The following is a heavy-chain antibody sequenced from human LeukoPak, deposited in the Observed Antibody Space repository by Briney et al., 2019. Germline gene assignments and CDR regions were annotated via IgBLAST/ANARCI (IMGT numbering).Heavy chain of an antibody. J-gene: IGHJ6*04. CDR3: ARVDSSGWSSGHYYGMDV. Sequence: RASVKVSCKASGYTFTGYYMHWVRQAPGQGLEWMGWINPNSGGTNYAQKFQGWVTMTRDTSISTAYMELSRLRSDDTAVYYCARVDSSGWSSGHYYGMDVWGKGTTVTVSS. CDR2: INPNSGGT. CDR1: GYTFTGYY. D-gene: IGHD6-19*01. V-gene: IGHV1-2*04.